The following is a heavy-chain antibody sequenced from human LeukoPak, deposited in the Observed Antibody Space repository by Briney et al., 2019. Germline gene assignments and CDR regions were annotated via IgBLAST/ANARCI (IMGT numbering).Heavy chain of an antibody. V-gene: IGHV1-46*01. CDR3: ARAYRDAFDI. CDR2: INPSGGST. CDR1: GYTFTSYY. D-gene: IGHD1-26*01. Sequence: ASVKVSCKASGYTFTSYYMHWVRQAPGQGLEWMGIINPSGGSTSYAQKFQGRVTMTRDTSTSTAYMELSSLRSGDTAVYYCARAYRDAFDIWGQGTMVTVSS. J-gene: IGHJ3*02.